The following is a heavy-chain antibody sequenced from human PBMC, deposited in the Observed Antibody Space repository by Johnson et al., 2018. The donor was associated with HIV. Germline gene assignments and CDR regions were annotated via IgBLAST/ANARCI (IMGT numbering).Heavy chain of an antibody. CDR2: IYSGGST. Sequence: VQLVESGGGLIQPGGSLRLSCAASGFTVSSNYMNWVRQPPGKGLEWVSVIYSGGSTYYADSVKGRFTISRDNSKNTLYLQMNSLRAEDTAVYYCARATLYYDILTGYQPDAFDIWGQGTMVTVSS. J-gene: IGHJ3*02. CDR1: GFTVSSNY. CDR3: ARATLYYDILTGYQPDAFDI. D-gene: IGHD3-9*01. V-gene: IGHV3-53*01.